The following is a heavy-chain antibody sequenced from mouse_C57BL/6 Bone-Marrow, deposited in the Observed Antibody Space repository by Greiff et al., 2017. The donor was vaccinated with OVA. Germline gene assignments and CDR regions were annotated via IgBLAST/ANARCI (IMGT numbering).Heavy chain of an antibody. J-gene: IGHJ1*03. Sequence: QVQLQQPGAELVKPGASVKLSCKASGYTFTSYWMHWVKQRPGQGLEWIGMIHPNSGSTNYNEKFKSKATLTVDKSSSTAYMQLSSLTSEDSAVYYCNYYGSSYLYFDVWGTGTTVTVSS. CDR1: GYTFTSYW. D-gene: IGHD1-1*01. CDR3: NYYGSSYLYFDV. CDR2: IHPNSGST. V-gene: IGHV1-64*01.